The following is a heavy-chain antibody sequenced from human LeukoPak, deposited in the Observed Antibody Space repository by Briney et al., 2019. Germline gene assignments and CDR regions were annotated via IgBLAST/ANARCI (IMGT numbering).Heavy chain of an antibody. D-gene: IGHD3-3*01. CDR1: GFTVSSNY. CDR3: ASCGEYYDFWSGYYYDAFDI. CDR2: ISGSGGST. Sequence: PGGSLRLSCAASGFTVSSNYMSWVRQAPGKGLEWVSAISGSGGSTYYADSVKGRFTISRDNSKNTLYLQMNSLRAEDTAVYYCASCGEYYDFWSGYYYDAFDIWGQGTMVTVSS. J-gene: IGHJ3*02. V-gene: IGHV3-23*01.